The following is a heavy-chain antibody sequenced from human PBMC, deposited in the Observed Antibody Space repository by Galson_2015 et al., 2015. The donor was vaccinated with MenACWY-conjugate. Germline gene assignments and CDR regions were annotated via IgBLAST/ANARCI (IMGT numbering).Heavy chain of an antibody. V-gene: IGHV4-59*09. CDR3: ARGVAMVRGVITPPHLDC. J-gene: IGHJ4*02. Sequence: NYNPSLKSRVTISADTSKNQFSLELRSVTAADTAVYSCARGVAMVRGVITPPHLDCWGQGIMVIVSS. D-gene: IGHD3-10*01.